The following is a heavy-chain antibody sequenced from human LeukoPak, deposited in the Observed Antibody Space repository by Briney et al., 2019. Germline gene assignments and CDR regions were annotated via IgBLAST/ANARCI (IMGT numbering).Heavy chain of an antibody. D-gene: IGHD1-1*01. CDR1: GFPFSGHG. CDR2: ISSSSSYI. V-gene: IGHV3-21*01. CDR3: ARERQLERLAFGKEGSAFDY. J-gene: IGHJ4*02. Sequence: GGSLRLSCAASGFPFSGHGMSWVRQAPGKGLEWVSSISSSSSYIYYAASVKGRFTISRDNAKNSLYLQMNRLRAEDTAVYYCARERQLERLAFGKEGSAFDYWGQGTLVTVSS.